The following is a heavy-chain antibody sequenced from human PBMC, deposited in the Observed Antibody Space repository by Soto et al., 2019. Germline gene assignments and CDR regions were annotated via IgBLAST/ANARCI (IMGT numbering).Heavy chain of an antibody. CDR1: GFTFSSYA. Sequence: LRLSCAASGFTFSSYAMSWVRQAPGKGLEWVSAISGSGGSTYYADSVKGRFTISRDNSKNTLYLQMNSLRAEDTAVYYCAKDRDPIFGVVTVNWGQGTLVTVSS. J-gene: IGHJ4*02. V-gene: IGHV3-23*01. D-gene: IGHD3-3*01. CDR3: AKDRDPIFGVVTVN. CDR2: ISGSGGST.